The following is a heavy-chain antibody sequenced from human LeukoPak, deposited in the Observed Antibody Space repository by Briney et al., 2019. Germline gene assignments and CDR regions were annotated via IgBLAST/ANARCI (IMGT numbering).Heavy chain of an antibody. V-gene: IGHV3-7*01. Sequence: PGGSLRLSCAASGFTFSSYWMSWVRQAPGKGLEWVANIKQDGSEKYYVDSVKGRFTISRDNAKNSLYLQMNSLRAEDTAVYYCARVMTYYYDSSGYDNWFDPWGQGTLVTVFS. J-gene: IGHJ5*02. D-gene: IGHD3-22*01. CDR3: ARVMTYYYDSSGYDNWFDP. CDR1: GFTFSSYW. CDR2: IKQDGSEK.